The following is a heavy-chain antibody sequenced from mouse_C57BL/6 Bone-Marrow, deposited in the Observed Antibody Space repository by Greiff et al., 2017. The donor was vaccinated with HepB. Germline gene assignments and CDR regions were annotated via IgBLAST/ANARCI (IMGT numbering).Heavy chain of an antibody. CDR3: ASGGSSFYYAMDD. CDR2: IDPSDSYT. Sequence: QLQQPGAELVKPGASVKLSCKASGYTFTSYWMQWVKQRPGQGLEWIGEIDPSDSYTNYNQKFKGKATLTVDTSSSTAYMQLSSLTSEDSAVYYCASGGSSFYYAMDDWGQGTSVTVSS. D-gene: IGHD1-1*01. CDR1: GYTFTSYW. J-gene: IGHJ4*01. V-gene: IGHV1-50*01.